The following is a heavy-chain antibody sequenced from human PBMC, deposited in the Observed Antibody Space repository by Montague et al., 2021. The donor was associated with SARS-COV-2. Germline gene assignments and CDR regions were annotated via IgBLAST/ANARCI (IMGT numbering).Heavy chain of an antibody. CDR2: TFYRSQWHT. CDR3: ARDGDYGGTWYSFLQN. V-gene: IGHV6-1*01. CDR1: GDSVSSDTAA. D-gene: IGHD4-17*01. J-gene: IGHJ1*01. Sequence: CAISGDSVSSDTAAWLWIRQSPSRGLEWLGRTFYRSQWHTDSAASVRSRISFSGDISKNQFSLHLNSVTPEDTAIYYCARDGDYGGTWYSFLQNWGQGTLVIVSS.